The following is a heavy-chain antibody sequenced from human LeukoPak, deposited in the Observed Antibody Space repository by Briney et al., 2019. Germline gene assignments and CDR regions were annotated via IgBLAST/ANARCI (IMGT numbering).Heavy chain of an antibody. CDR3: ARALTGPARDGYNPFDY. V-gene: IGHV1-46*01. CDR2: INPSGGST. J-gene: IGHJ4*02. D-gene: IGHD5-24*01. CDR1: GYTFTCYY. Sequence: ASVKVSCKASGYTFTCYYMHWVRQAPGQGLEWMGIINPSGGSTSYAQKFQGRVTMTRDTSTSTVYMELSSLRSEDTAVYYCARALTGPARDGYNPFDYWGQGTLVTVSS.